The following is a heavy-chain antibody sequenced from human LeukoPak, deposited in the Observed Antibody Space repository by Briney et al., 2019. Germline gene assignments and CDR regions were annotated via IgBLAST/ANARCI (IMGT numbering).Heavy chain of an antibody. CDR1: GFTFNNAW. CDR3: TTDVRIVVVPAATLGYYYMDV. V-gene: IGHV3-15*01. J-gene: IGHJ6*03. Sequence: GGSLSLSCAASGFTFNNAWMSWVRQAPGKGLEWVARIKSKTDGGTTDYAAPVKGRFTISRDDSKNTLYLQMNSLKTEDTAVYYCTTDVRIVVVPAATLGYYYMDVWGKGTTVTVSS. CDR2: IKSKTDGGTT. D-gene: IGHD2-2*01.